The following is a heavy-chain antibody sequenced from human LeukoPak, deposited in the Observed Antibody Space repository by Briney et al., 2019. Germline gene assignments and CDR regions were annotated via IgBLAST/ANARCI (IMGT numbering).Heavy chain of an antibody. CDR2: IIPIFGTA. D-gene: IGHD2-8*01. J-gene: IGHJ4*02. CDR3: ARWYCTNGVCRDY. CDR1: GGTFSSYA. V-gene: IGHV1-69*13. Sequence: SVKVSCEASGGTFSSYAISWVRQAPGQGLEWMGWIIPIFGTANYAQKFQGRVTITADESTNTAYMELSSLRSEDTAVYYCARWYCTNGVCRDYWGQGTLVTVSS.